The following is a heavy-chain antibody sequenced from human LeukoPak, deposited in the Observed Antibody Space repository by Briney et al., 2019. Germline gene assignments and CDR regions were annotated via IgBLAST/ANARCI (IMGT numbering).Heavy chain of an antibody. CDR1: GGSISSYY. V-gene: IGHV4-59*08. J-gene: IGHJ4*02. CDR3: ARLASGSYGPLTPFDY. Sequence: SETVSLTCTVSGGSISSYYWIWLPQPPGKGREGLGDFYYCGSTNYNPSLKSRVTISVDTSKNQFSLRLSSVTAADTAVYYSARLASGSYGPLTPFDYWGQGTLVTVSS. D-gene: IGHD1-26*01. CDR2: FYYCGST.